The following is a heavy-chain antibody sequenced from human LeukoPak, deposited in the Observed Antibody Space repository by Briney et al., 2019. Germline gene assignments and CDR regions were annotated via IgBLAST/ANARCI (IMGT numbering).Heavy chain of an antibody. CDR3: ATNWNDSHYYYYYMDV. D-gene: IGHD1-1*01. J-gene: IGHJ6*03. Sequence: SVKVSCKASGGTFSSYAISWVRQAPGQGLEWMGGIIPIFGTANYAQKFQGRVTITTDESTNTAYMELSSLRSEDTAVYYCATNWNDSHYYYYYMDVWGKGTTVTVSS. CDR2: IIPIFGTA. CDR1: GGTFSSYA. V-gene: IGHV1-69*05.